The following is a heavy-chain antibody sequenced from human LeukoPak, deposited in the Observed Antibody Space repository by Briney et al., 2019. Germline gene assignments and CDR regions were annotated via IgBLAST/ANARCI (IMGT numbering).Heavy chain of an antibody. CDR3: ARTDAFDV. Sequence: GGTLRLSCAASGFTFSTYSMNWVRQAPGKGLEWVSYISSSSSTIYYADSVKGRFTISRDNAKNSLFLQMSSLRAEDTAVYYCARTDAFDVWGQGTMVTVSS. J-gene: IGHJ3*01. CDR2: ISSSSSTI. V-gene: IGHV3-48*04. CDR1: GFTFSTYS.